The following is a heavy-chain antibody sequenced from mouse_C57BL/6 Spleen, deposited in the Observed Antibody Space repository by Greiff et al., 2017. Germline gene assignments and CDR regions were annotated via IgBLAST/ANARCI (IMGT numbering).Heavy chain of an antibody. CDR2: ISYDGSN. V-gene: IGHV3-6*01. D-gene: IGHD2-4*01. J-gene: IGHJ1*03. Sequence: VQLKESGPGLVKPSQSLSLTCSVTGYSITRVYYGTWIRQFPGNKLEWMGYISYDGSNNYNPSLKNRISITRDTSKNQFFLKLNSVTTEDTATYDCARDPAYYDYDGYVDVWGTGTTVTVSS. CDR3: ARDPAYYDYDGYVDV. CDR1: GYSITRVYY.